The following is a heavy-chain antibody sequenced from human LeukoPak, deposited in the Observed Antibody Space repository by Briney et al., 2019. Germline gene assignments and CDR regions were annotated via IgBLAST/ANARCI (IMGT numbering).Heavy chain of an antibody. CDR2: ISSSSSYI. Sequence: GSLRLSCAASGFTFSSYSMNWVRQAPGKGLEWVSSISSSSSYIYYADSVKGRFTISRDNAKNSLYLQMNSLRAEDTAVYYCARDDSEQLVLDAFDIWGQGTMVTVSS. CDR3: ARDDSEQLVLDAFDI. V-gene: IGHV3-21*01. J-gene: IGHJ3*02. D-gene: IGHD6-6*01. CDR1: GFTFSSYS.